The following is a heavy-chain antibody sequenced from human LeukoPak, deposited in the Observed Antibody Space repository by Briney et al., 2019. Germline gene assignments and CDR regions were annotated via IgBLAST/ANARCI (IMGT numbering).Heavy chain of an antibody. CDR2: ISYDGSNK. V-gene: IGHV3-30*04. D-gene: IGHD3-16*01. Sequence: PGGSLTLTCAASGFTFSSYALHWVRQAQGKGKGRVGVISYDGSNKYNADSVKGRSTISRDNSKTTLYLQMNIRRAENTAVYYGGGYFDLPETTPAYWGQGTLVTVSS. CDR3: GGYFDLPETTPAY. CDR1: GFTFSSYA. J-gene: IGHJ4*02.